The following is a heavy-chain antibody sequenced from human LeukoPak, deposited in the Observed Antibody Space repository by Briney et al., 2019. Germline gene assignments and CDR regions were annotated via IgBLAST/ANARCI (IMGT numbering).Heavy chain of an antibody. CDR1: GGSISSYY. Sequence: SETLSLTCTVSGGSISSYYWSWIRQPPGKGLEWIGYIYYSGSTNYNPSLKSRVTISVDTSKNQFSLKLSSVTAADTAVYYCARRYYDILTGYYYFDYWGQGTLVTVSS. CDR2: IYYSGST. CDR3: ARRYYDILTGYYYFDY. D-gene: IGHD3-9*01. J-gene: IGHJ4*02. V-gene: IGHV4-59*01.